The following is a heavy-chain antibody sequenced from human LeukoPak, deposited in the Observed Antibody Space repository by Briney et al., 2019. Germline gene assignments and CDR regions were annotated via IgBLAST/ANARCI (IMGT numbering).Heavy chain of an antibody. CDR2: ISGSGGST. V-gene: IGHV3-23*01. Sequence: PGGSLRLSCAASGFTFITYDMTWVRQAPGKGLEWVSSISGSGGSTYYADSVKGRFTTSRDNSKNTLYLQMNGLRAEDTAVYYCAKDLAAVPGNKYFAYWGQGTLVTVSS. J-gene: IGHJ4*02. CDR3: AKDLAAVPGNKYFAY. D-gene: IGHD6-19*01. CDR1: GFTFITYD.